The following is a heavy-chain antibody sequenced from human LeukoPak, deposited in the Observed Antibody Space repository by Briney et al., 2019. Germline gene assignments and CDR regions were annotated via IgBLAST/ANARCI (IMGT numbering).Heavy chain of an antibody. CDR1: GYTFTGYY. J-gene: IGHJ3*02. CDR3: AREFRRGQTRGAFDI. V-gene: IGHV1-2*04. CDR2: INPNSGGT. Sequence: ASVKVSCKASGYTFTGYYMHWVRQAPGQGLEWMGWINPNSGGTNYAQKFQGWVTMTRDTSISTAYMELSRLRSDDTAVYYCAREFRRGQTRGAFDIWGQGTMVVVSS.